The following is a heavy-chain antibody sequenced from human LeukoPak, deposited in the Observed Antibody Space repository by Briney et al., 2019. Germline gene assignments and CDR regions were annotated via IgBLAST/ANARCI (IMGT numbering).Heavy chain of an antibody. V-gene: IGHV3-7*01. CDR1: GFTFRNYW. CDR2: IGEDGSER. Sequence: GGSLRLTCVVSGFTFRNYWMSWVRQAPGKGLEWLANIGEDGSERYYVDSVNGRSTISRDNAKNSLYLQMNNLRVEDTAVYYCARAEDPGTTDYWGQGTLVTVSS. J-gene: IGHJ4*02. CDR3: ARAEDPGTTDY. D-gene: IGHD1-1*01.